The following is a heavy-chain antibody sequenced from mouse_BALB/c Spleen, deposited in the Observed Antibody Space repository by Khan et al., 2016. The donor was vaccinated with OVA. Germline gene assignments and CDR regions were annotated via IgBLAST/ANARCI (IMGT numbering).Heavy chain of an antibody. CDR1: GFSLISYG. J-gene: IGHJ4*01. CDR2: IWGDGTT. V-gene: IGHV2-3*01. Sequence: QVQLKQSGPGLVAPSQSLSFTCTVSGFSLISYGVSWVRQPPGKGLEWLGVIWGDGTTNYHSTLISRLIISKDNSKSQVFLKLNSLQTDDTATYYCAKITPDYYSMDYWGQGTSVTVSS. D-gene: IGHD1-1*01. CDR3: AKITPDYYSMDY.